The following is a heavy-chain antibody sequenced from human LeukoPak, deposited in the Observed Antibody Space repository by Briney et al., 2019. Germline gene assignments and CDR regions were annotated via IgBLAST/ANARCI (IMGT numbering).Heavy chain of an antibody. CDR1: GGSISSSSYY. Sequence: PSETLSLTCTVSGGSISSSSYYWGWIRQPPRKGLEWIGSIYYSGSTYYNPSLKSRVTISVDTSKNQFSLKLSSVTAADTAVYYCARDGHGGNSLVIFDYWGQGTLVTVSS. D-gene: IGHD4-23*01. J-gene: IGHJ4*02. CDR3: ARDGHGGNSLVIFDY. CDR2: IYYSGST. V-gene: IGHV4-39*07.